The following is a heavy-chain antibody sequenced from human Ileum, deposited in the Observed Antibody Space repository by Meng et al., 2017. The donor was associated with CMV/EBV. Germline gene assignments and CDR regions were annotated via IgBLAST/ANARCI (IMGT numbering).Heavy chain of an antibody. V-gene: IGHV3-15*01. CDR1: GFTFKNAW. CDR2: IKSEIDHGTA. CDR3: CTDTSRWQITLGL. Sequence: GGSLRLSCAASGFTFKNAWMSWVRQSPGKGLEWIGRIKSEIDHGTADYATPVKGRFIVSRDDSQNILYLEMNSLESDDTGVYYCCTDTSRWQITLGLWGLGTLVTVSS. D-gene: IGHD5-24*01. J-gene: IGHJ2*01.